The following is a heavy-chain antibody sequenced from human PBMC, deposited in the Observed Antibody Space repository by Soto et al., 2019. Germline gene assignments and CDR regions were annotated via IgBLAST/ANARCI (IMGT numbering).Heavy chain of an antibody. CDR2: IYYSGST. CDR3: ARGGGGDYYYGMDV. D-gene: IGHD3-16*01. Sequence: SETLSLTCTVSGGSINSGDYYWSWIRQPPGKGLEWIGYIYYSGSTYYNPSLKSRLTISLDTSKNQFSLKLSSVTAADTAVYYCARGGGGDYYYGMDVWGQGTTVTVSS. CDR1: GGSINSGDYY. J-gene: IGHJ6*02. V-gene: IGHV4-30-4*01.